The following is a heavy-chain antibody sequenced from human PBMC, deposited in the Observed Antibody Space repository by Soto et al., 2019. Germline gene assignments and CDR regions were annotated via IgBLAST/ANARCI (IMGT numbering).Heavy chain of an antibody. CDR1: GFTFSSYA. J-gene: IGHJ4*02. D-gene: IGHD3-3*01. CDR2: ISGSGGST. Sequence: GGSLRLSCAASGFTFSSYAMSWVRQAPGKGLEWVSAISGSGGSTYYADPVKGRFTISRDNSKNTLYLQMNSLRAEDTAVYYCAKDRPRSGRYDFWSGPIDYWGQGTLVTVSS. V-gene: IGHV3-23*01. CDR3: AKDRPRSGRYDFWSGPIDY.